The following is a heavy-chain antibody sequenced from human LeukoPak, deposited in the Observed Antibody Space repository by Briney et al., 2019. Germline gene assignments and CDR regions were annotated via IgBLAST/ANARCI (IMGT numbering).Heavy chain of an antibody. J-gene: IGHJ4*02. CDR2: IYYSGST. Sequence: SETLSLTCTVSGGSISSGDYYWSWIRQPPGKGLEWIGYIYYSGSTYYNPSLKSRVTISVDTSKNQFSLKLSSVTAADTAVYYCARVTYSSSWYYLDYWGQGTLATVSS. CDR1: GGSISSGDYY. D-gene: IGHD6-13*01. CDR3: ARVTYSSSWYYLDY. V-gene: IGHV4-30-4*02.